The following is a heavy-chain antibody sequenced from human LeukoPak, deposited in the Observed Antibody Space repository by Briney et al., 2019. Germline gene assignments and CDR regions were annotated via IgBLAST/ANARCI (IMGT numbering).Heavy chain of an antibody. V-gene: IGHV4-39*01. CDR3: ARHTAYSSSWYHHYGMDV. CDR1: GGSISSSSYY. D-gene: IGHD6-13*01. Sequence: SETLSLTCTVSGGSISSSSYYWGWIRQPPGKGLEWIGSIYYSGSTYYNPSLKSRVTISVDTSKNQFSLKLSSVTAADTAVYYCARHTAYSSSWYHHYGMDVWGQGTTVTVSS. J-gene: IGHJ6*02. CDR2: IYYSGST.